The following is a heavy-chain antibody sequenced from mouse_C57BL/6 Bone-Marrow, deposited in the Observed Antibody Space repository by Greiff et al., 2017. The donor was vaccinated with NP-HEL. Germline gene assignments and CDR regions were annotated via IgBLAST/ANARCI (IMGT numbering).Heavy chain of an antibody. CDR3: ASRGLAY. Sequence: ESGPGLVKPSQSLSLTCSVTGYSITSGYYWNWIRQFPGNKLEWMGYISYDGSNNYNPSLKNRISITRDTSKNQFFLKLNSVTTEDTATYYCASRGLAYWGQGTLVTVSA. V-gene: IGHV3-6*01. J-gene: IGHJ3*01. CDR2: ISYDGSN. CDR1: GYSITSGYY. D-gene: IGHD3-1*01.